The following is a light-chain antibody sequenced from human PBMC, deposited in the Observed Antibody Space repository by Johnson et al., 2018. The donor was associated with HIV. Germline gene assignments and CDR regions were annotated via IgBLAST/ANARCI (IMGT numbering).Light chain of an antibody. CDR3: GTWDSRLNVYL. Sequence: QSVLTQPPSVSAAPGQKVTISCSGSSSNIGNNYVSWYQQLPGTAPKLLIYDNNKRPSGIPDRFSGSKSGTSATLGITRLQTGDEADYYCGTWDSRLNVYLFGPGTKVTVL. CDR2: DNN. J-gene: IGLJ1*01. CDR1: SSNIGNNY. V-gene: IGLV1-51*01.